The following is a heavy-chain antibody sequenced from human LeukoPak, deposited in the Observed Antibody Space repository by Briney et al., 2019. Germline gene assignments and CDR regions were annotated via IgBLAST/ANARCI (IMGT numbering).Heavy chain of an antibody. CDR3: ARGRYYFDY. CDR2: FNSDGIST. D-gene: IGHD3-3*01. J-gene: IGHJ4*02. Sequence: QPGGSLRLSCAASGFTFSTYWMHWVRQAPGKGLVWVSRFNSDGISTNYADSVKGRFTISRDNAKNTLYLQMNSLRAEDTAVYYCARGRYYFDYWGQGTLVTVSS. CDR1: GFTFSTYW. V-gene: IGHV3-74*01.